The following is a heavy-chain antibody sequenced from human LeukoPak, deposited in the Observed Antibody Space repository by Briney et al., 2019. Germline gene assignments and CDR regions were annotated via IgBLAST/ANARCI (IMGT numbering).Heavy chain of an antibody. J-gene: IGHJ5*02. D-gene: IGHD6-13*01. CDR1: GYTFTGYY. CDR2: IDPNSGGT. Sequence: ASVKVSCKASGYTFTGYYMHWVRQAPGQGLEWMGWIDPNSGGTNYAQKFQGRVTMTRDTSISTAYMELSRLRSDDTAVYYCARDLGSSWSAMFDPWSQGTLVTVSS. V-gene: IGHV1-2*02. CDR3: ARDLGSSWSAMFDP.